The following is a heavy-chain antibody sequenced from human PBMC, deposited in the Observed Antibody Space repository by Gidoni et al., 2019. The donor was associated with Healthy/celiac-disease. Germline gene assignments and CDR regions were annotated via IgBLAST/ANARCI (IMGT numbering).Heavy chain of an antibody. J-gene: IGHJ4*02. CDR1: GFTFSSYS. Sequence: EVQLVESGGGLVKPGGSLRLSCAASGFTFSSYSMNWVRQAPGKGLEWVSSISSSSSYIYYADSVKGRFTISRDNAKNSLYLQMNSLRAEDTAVYYCARDRMVRGVIHPYDYWGQGTLVTVSS. CDR2: ISSSSSYI. CDR3: ARDRMVRGVIHPYDY. D-gene: IGHD3-10*01. V-gene: IGHV3-21*01.